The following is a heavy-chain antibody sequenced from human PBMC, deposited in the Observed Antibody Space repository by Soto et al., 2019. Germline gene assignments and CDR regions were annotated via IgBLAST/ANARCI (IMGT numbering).Heavy chain of an antibody. V-gene: IGHV3-9*01. CDR2: ISWNSATL. D-gene: IGHD3-22*01. Sequence: EVQLVESGGGLVQPGGSVRLSCVGSGFIFEDFAMNWVRQVPGKGLEWVSGISWNSATLAYADSVKGRFIVSRDNAKNILYLQMTSLRAEDAALYYCAKDVGSYYYDTSAYLYDYWGQGTLVTVSS. CDR1: GFIFEDFA. J-gene: IGHJ4*02. CDR3: AKDVGSYYYDTSAYLYDY.